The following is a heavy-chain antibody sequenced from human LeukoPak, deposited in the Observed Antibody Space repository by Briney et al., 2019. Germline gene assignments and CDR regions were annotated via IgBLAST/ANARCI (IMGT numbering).Heavy chain of an antibody. CDR3: VRDPSGSGFAFDS. CDR1: GFSFSGHW. CDR2: ISPTGSTT. D-gene: IGHD1-1*01. V-gene: IGHV3-74*01. Sequence: GGSLRLSCTASGFSFSGHWMHWARQLPGKGLVWVSRISPTGSTTSYADSVKGRFTVSRDNSEDTLYLQMNSLRAEDTAVYYCVRDPSGSGFAFDSWGQGALVTVSS. J-gene: IGHJ4*02.